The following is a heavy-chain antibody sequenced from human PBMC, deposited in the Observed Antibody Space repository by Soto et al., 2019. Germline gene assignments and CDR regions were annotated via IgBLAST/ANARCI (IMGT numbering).Heavy chain of an antibody. Sequence: EVQLVESGGDMVQPGRSLRLSCVASGFTFDDYAMWWVQQAPGKGLEWVSGISWNGNDIAYADSVKGRFTISRDDAKNSLYLQMKSLRAEDTALYFCAKDMDRYDFWTGSSFDSWGQGTLVTVSS. CDR2: ISWNGNDI. CDR1: GFTFDDYA. V-gene: IGHV3-9*01. CDR3: AKDMDRYDFWTGSSFDS. J-gene: IGHJ4*02. D-gene: IGHD3-3*01.